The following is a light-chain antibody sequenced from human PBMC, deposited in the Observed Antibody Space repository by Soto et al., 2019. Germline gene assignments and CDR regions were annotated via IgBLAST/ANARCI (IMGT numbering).Light chain of an antibody. CDR1: SSDIGSYKY. J-gene: IGLJ3*02. V-gene: IGLV2-14*01. CDR2: EVS. CDR3: TSYTTSRTWV. Sequence: QSALTQPASVSGSPGQSITISCTGTSSDIGSYKYVSWYQQHPGKAPKLMIYEVSNRPSGVSSRFSGSKSGNTASLTISGLQAEDAADYYCTSYTTSRTWVFGGGTKVTVL.